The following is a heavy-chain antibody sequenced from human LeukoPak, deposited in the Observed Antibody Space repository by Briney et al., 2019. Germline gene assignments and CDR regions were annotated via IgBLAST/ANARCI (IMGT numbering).Heavy chain of an antibody. CDR2: IYYSGST. J-gene: IGHJ6*03. V-gene: IGHV4-39*07. CDR1: GGSISSSSYF. CDR3: ARRRGGDYGMYYYYYMDV. Sequence: SETLSLTCTVSGGSISSSSYFWAWIRQPPGKGLEWIGSIYYSGSTYYNPSLNSRVTISVDTSKNQFSLKLSSVTAADTAVYYCARRRGGDYGMYYYYYMDVWGKGTTVTVSS. D-gene: IGHD4-17*01.